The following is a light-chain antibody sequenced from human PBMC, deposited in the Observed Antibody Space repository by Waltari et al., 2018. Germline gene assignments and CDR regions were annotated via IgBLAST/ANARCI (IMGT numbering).Light chain of an antibody. V-gene: IGKV4-1*01. CDR3: QQYYSTPLT. CDR2: WAS. CDR1: QRVLYSSNNKNY. Sequence: DIVMTQSPDSLAVSLGERATINCKSSQRVLYSSNNKNYLAWYQQKPGQPPKLLIYWASTRESGVPDPFSGSGAGTDFTLTISSLQAEDVAVYYCQQYYSTPLTFGQGTRLEIK. J-gene: IGKJ5*01.